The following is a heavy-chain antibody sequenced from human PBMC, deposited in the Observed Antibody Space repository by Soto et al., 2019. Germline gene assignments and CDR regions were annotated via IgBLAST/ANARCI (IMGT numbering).Heavy chain of an antibody. Sequence: QLAESGGNVVQPGKSLSLSCFASGFPFRSYGLHWVRQAPGKGLGGVATISQDGKKEYYEDSVKGRFTVSRDNSRDTIYLEVNSVKTDDTAVYYCAKDMGPSPRPPDSLDIWGQGTVVTVSS. J-gene: IGHJ3*02. CDR1: GFPFRSYG. CDR3: AKDMGPSPRPPDSLDI. D-gene: IGHD3-10*01. CDR2: ISQDGKKE. V-gene: IGHV3-30*18.